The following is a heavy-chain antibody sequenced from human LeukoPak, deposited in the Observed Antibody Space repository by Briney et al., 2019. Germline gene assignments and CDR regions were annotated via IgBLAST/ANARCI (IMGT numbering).Heavy chain of an antibody. J-gene: IGHJ5*02. CDR3: AKRGLVGSSGFKNNWFDP. D-gene: IGHD3-22*01. Sequence: GGSLRLSCVGSGFSFSDTWMSWVRQSPGKGLEWVSAVSGSGGTTYYADSVKGRFTISRDNSKDTLYLQVSSLRAEDTAVYYCAKRGLVGSSGFKNNWFDPWGQGTLVTVSS. CDR2: VSGSGGTT. CDR1: GFSFSDTW. V-gene: IGHV3-23*01.